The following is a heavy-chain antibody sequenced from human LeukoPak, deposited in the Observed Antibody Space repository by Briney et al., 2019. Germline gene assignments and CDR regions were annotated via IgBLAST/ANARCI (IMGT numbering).Heavy chain of an antibody. CDR2: IIPIFGTA. D-gene: IGHD6-13*01. Sequence: SVKVSCKASGGTFSSYAISWVRQAPGQGLEWMGGIIPIFGTANYAQKFQGRVTITADESTSTAYMELSSLRSEDTAVYYCARGGLWQQPNRYCFDYWGQGTLVTVSS. J-gene: IGHJ4*02. V-gene: IGHV1-69*13. CDR3: ARGGLWQQPNRYCFDY. CDR1: GGTFSSYA.